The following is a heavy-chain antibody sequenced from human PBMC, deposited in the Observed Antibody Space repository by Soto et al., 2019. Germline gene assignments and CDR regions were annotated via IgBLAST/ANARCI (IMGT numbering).Heavy chain of an antibody. V-gene: IGHV3-30*03. J-gene: IGHJ6*02. CDR1: EFTFSSYA. CDR2: ISYDGTNE. CDR3: ATITGGLLSHPSFNYFYYGMDV. D-gene: IGHD1-20*01. Sequence: QVQLVESGGGVVRPGRSLRLSCAASEFTFSSYAMHWVRQAPGKRLEGVAVISYDGTNEDYADSVRGRFTISRDNSKNTLYLQMNSLRVEDTAVYYWATITGGLLSHPSFNYFYYGMDVWGQGTTVSVSS.